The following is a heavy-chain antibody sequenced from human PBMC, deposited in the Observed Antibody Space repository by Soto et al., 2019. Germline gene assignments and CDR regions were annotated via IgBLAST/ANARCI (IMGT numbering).Heavy chain of an antibody. V-gene: IGHV1-69*13. CDR3: AAELYTDGRCCSFDI. CDR1: GDTFSSYA. D-gene: IGHD2-15*01. J-gene: IGHJ3*02. Sequence: SVKVSCKASGDTFSSYAISWVRQAPGKGLEWMGKIIPTFGRTNYAQKFQGRLTISADDSTSTAYMELTSLESDDTAVYYCAAELYTDGRCCSFDIWGQGTMVTVSS. CDR2: IIPTFGRT.